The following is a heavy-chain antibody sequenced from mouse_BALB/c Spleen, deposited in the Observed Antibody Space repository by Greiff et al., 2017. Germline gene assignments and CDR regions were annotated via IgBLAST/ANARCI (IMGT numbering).Heavy chain of an antibody. CDR1: GFTFSSYT. Sequence: EVQLVESGGGLVKPGGSLKLSCAASGFTFSSYTMSWVRQTPEKRLEWVATISSGGSYTYYPDSVKGRFTISRDNAKNTLYLQMSSLKSEDTAMDYCTRDGTGLYAMDYWGQGTSVTVSS. J-gene: IGHJ4*01. V-gene: IGHV5-6-4*01. CDR3: TRDGTGLYAMDY. CDR2: ISSGGSYT. D-gene: IGHD4-1*01.